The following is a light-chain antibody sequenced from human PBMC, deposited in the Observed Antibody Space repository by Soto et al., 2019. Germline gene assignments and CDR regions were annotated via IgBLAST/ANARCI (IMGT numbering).Light chain of an antibody. J-gene: IGLJ2*01. CDR1: SSDIGNYDF. V-gene: IGLV2-14*01. CDR2: EVS. CDR3: SSYTTSTSFIL. Sequence: QSALTQPASVSGSPGQSITISCTGTSSDIGNYDFVSWYQQGPGTAPKAMIYEVSSPPSGVSNRFSGSQSGNTASLTISGLQAEDEAYYYCSSYTTSTSFILFGVGTKLPAL.